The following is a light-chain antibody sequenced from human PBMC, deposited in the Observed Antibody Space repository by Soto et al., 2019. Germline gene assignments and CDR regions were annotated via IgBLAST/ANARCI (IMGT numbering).Light chain of an antibody. V-gene: IGKV1-33*01. CDR2: DAS. CDR3: QQYDNLPPFT. J-gene: IGKJ3*01. CDR1: QDISNY. Sequence: DIQMTQSPSSLSESVGDRVTITCQARQDISNYLHWYQQKPGKAPKLLIYDASNLETEVPSMFSGSGSGTDFTFTISSLQPEDIATYYCQQYDNLPPFTFGPGTKVDIK.